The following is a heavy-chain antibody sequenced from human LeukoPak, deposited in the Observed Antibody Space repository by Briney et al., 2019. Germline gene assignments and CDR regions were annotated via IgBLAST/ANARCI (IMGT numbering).Heavy chain of an antibody. CDR2: IWYDGSNK. CDR1: GFTFSSYG. J-gene: IGHJ6*02. D-gene: IGHD5-12*01. Sequence: PGGSLRLSCAASGFTFSSYGMHWVRQAPGKGLEWVAVIWYDGSNKYYADSVKGRFTISRDNSKNTLYLQMNSLRAEDTAVYYCARAGYAGGFYGMDVWGQGTTVTVSS. CDR3: ARAGYAGGFYGMDV. V-gene: IGHV3-33*01.